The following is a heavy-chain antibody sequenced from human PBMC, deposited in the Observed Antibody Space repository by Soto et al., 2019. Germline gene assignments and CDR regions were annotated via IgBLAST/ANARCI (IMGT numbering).Heavy chain of an antibody. CDR3: ARRHSSSSAFDP. V-gene: IGHV5-51*01. D-gene: IGHD6-13*01. CDR1: GYIFTDHC. CDR2: ICPGYSNT. J-gene: IGHJ5*02. Sequence: GESLKISCKGSGYIFTDHCIVWVRQMAGKGLEWVGIICPGYSNTNYSPSFQGHVTISADKSISTAYLQWSSLKASDTAMYYCARRHSSSSAFDPWGQGTLVTVSS.